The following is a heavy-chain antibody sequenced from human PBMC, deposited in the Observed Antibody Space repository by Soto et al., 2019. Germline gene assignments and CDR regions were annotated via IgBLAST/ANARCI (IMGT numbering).Heavy chain of an antibody. CDR2: INHSGST. CDR3: ARDRLLGYCSSTSCYLGWFDP. D-gene: IGHD2-2*01. J-gene: IGHJ5*02. Sequence: SETLSLTCAVYGGSFSGYYWSWIRQPPGKGLEWIGEINHSGSTNYNPSLKSRVTISVDTSKNQFSLKLSSVTAADTAVYYCARDRLLGYCSSTSCYLGWFDPWGQGTLVTVSS. CDR1: GGSFSGYY. V-gene: IGHV4-34*01.